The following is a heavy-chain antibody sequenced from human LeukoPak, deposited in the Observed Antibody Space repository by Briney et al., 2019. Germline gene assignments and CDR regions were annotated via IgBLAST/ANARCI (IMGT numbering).Heavy chain of an antibody. CDR2: ISSSSSTI. CDR3: ARDLDIVATTKGLGAFDI. Sequence: PGGSLRLSCAASGFTFSSYSMNWVRQAPGKGLERVSYISSSSSTIYYADSVKGRFTISRDNAKNSLYLQMNSLRAEDTAVYYCARDLDIVATTKGLGAFDIWGQGTMVTVSS. J-gene: IGHJ3*02. D-gene: IGHD5-12*01. CDR1: GFTFSSYS. V-gene: IGHV3-48*04.